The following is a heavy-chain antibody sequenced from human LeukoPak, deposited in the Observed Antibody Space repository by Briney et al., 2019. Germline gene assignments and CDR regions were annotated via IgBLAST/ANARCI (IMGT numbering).Heavy chain of an antibody. Sequence: NPGASLQISCQGSGSIFQVYWIGWVRRLPGKDRELMGRIFPHDSATKYSPSFEGQVTISVDKSISTAYVQWGSLRVSDTAIYYCAKFAIRGCSSSTRCYTSFFYYGMDVWGQGTTVTVSS. V-gene: IGHV5-51*01. D-gene: IGHD2-2*02. CDR2: IFPHDSAT. J-gene: IGHJ6*02. CDR1: GSIFQVYW. CDR3: AKFAIRGCSSSTRCYTSFFYYGMDV.